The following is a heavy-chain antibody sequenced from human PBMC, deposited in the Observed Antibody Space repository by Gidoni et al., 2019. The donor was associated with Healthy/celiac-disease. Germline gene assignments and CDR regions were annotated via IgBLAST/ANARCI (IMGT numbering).Heavy chain of an antibody. J-gene: IGHJ6*03. V-gene: IGHV3-30*18. CDR3: AKDRKWLEIYYYYYMDV. CDR2: ISYDGSNK. CDR1: GFTLRSHG. Sequence: QVLLVASGGGVALPGRSLRLFCAASGFTLRSHGMHWVLQAPGKGLEWVAVISYDGSNKYYADSVKGRFTISRDNSKNTLYLQMNSLRAEDTAVYYCAKDRKWLEIYYYYYMDVWGKGTTVTVSS. D-gene: IGHD6-19*01.